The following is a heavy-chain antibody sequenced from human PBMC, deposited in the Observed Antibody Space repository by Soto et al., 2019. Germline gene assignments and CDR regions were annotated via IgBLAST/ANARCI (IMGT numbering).Heavy chain of an antibody. Sequence: QVQLVESGGGVVQPGRSLRLSCAASGFSFSISPMHWVRQAPGKVPEWVALISYDGTNKFYADSVKGRFTISRDNSKSTLYLPVDSLRPEDAAVYYCARYPKTSGGQHWAFNYFDSWGQGTLVTVSS. V-gene: IGHV3-30-3*01. D-gene: IGHD7-27*01. CDR1: GFSFSISP. J-gene: IGHJ4*02. CDR2: ISYDGTNK. CDR3: ARYPKTSGGQHWAFNYFDS.